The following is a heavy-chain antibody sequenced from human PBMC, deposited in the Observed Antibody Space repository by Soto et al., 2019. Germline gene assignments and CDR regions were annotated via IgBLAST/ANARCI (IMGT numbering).Heavy chain of an antibody. CDR2: IYWDDDK. J-gene: IGHJ4*02. CDR3: SPSPRLLYFVWSFDY. CDR1: GFSLSPSGVG. Sequence: QITLKESGPTLVKPTQTLTLTCTFSGFSLSPSGVGVGWIRQPPGKALEWLALIYWDDDKRYSPSLKSRLTITHHTSKTPVVLTMTNIFPGDTPPYYCSPSPRLLYFVWSFDYWGQVTLVTVSS. D-gene: IGHD3-9*01. V-gene: IGHV2-5*02.